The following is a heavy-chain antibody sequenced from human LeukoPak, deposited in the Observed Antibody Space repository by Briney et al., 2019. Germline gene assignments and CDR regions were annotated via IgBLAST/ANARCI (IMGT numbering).Heavy chain of an antibody. Sequence: VASVKVSCKASGYTFTGYYMHWVRQAPGQGLEWMGWINPNSGGTNYAQKFQGRVTMTRDTSISTAYMELSRLRSDDTAVYYCARGSSGYDSPARAPYYYYGMDVWGQGTTVTVSS. J-gene: IGHJ6*02. V-gene: IGHV1-2*02. CDR3: ARGSSGYDSPARAPYYYYGMDV. CDR1: GYTFTGYY. D-gene: IGHD5-12*01. CDR2: INPNSGGT.